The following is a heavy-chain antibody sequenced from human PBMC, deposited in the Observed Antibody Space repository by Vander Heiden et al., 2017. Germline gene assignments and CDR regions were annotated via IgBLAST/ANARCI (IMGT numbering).Heavy chain of an antibody. CDR1: GGTFSSYA. D-gene: IGHD2-2*01. J-gene: IGHJ6*02. CDR2: IIPIFGTA. Sequence: QVQLVQSGAEVKKPGSSVKVSCKASGGTFSSYAISWVRQATGQGLEWMGGIIPIFGTANYAQKFQGRVTITADESTSTAYMELSSLRSEDTAVYYCARGTLVVVPAASWYYYYGMDVWGQGTTVTVSS. CDR3: ARGTLVVVPAASWYYYYGMDV. V-gene: IGHV1-69*01.